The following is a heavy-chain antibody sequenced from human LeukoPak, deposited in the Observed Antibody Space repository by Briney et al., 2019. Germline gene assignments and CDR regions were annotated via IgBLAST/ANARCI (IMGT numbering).Heavy chain of an antibody. CDR2: IYTSGST. D-gene: IGHD2-2*01. Sequence: SETLSLTCTVSGGSISSGSYYWSWIRQPAGKGLEWIGRIYTSGSTNYNPSLKSRVTISVDTSKNQFSLKLSSVTAADTAVYYCARIGIVVGPYDIWGQGTMVTVSS. CDR1: GGSISSGSYY. V-gene: IGHV4-61*02. CDR3: ARIGIVVGPYDI. J-gene: IGHJ3*02.